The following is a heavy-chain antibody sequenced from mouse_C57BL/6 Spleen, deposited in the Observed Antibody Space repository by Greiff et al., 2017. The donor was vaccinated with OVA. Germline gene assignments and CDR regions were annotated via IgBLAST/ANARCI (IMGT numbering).Heavy chain of an antibody. Sequence: EVQLQQSGPELVKPGASVKISCKASGYTFTDYNMDWVKQSHGKSLEWIGDINPNNGGTIYNQKFKGKATLTVDKSSSTAYMELRSLTSEDTAVYYCARVTIATPGAWFAYWGQGTLVTVSA. CDR1: GYTFTDYN. J-gene: IGHJ3*01. CDR2: INPNNGGT. D-gene: IGHD1-1*01. CDR3: ARVTIATPGAWFAY. V-gene: IGHV1-18*01.